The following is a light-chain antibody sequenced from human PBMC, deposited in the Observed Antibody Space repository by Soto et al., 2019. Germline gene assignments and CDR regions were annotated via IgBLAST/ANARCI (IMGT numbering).Light chain of an antibody. CDR1: QSVSNN. CDR2: GAS. Sequence: EIVMTQSPATLSVSPGERSTLSCRASQSVSNNFAWYQQRPGQAPRLXXYGASTRAAGIPARFSGIVSGTEFTLTIRSLQSEDFAVYYGQQYNNWPPWTFGQGTKVDIK. V-gene: IGKV3-15*01. CDR3: QQYNNWPPWT. J-gene: IGKJ1*01.